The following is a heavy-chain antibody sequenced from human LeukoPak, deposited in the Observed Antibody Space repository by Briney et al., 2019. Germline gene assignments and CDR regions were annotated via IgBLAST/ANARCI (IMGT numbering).Heavy chain of an antibody. Sequence: PSETLSLTCAVYGGSFSGYYWSWIRQPPGKGLEWIGEINHSGITDYNPSLRSRVTISVDTSKNQFSLKLSSVTAADTAIYYCARAVIVVAAATQRNWFDPWGQGTLVTVSS. CDR3: ARAVIVVAAATQRNWFDP. V-gene: IGHV4-34*01. CDR2: INHSGIT. J-gene: IGHJ5*02. CDR1: GGSFSGYY. D-gene: IGHD2-15*01.